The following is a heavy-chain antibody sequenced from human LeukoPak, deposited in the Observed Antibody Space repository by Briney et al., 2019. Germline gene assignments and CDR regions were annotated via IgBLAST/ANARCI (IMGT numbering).Heavy chain of an antibody. CDR1: GFTFSSYA. V-gene: IGHV3-30-3*01. CDR3: ASPGHSSADY. D-gene: IGHD3-10*01. J-gene: IGHJ4*02. CDR2: ISYDGSNK. Sequence: PGGSLRLSCAASGFTFSSYAMHWVRQAPGKGLEWVAVISYDGSNKYYEDSVKGRFTISRDNSKNTLYLQMNSLRAEDTAVYYCASPGHSSADYWGQGTLVTVSS.